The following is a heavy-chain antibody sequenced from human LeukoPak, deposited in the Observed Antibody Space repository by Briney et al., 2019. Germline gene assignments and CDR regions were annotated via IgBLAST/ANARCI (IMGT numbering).Heavy chain of an antibody. CDR1: DSPFSSYG. Sequence: SDSPFSSYGMEWIRQVPGMELERVAVLSYDGSNEYHADSVTGRFTIARDNSKNTLYLQMNSLRVEDTAGYFCASSWCYRDNFEYWGQGTMVIVFS. D-gene: IGHD4/OR15-4a*01. J-gene: IGHJ4*02. CDR2: LSYDGSNE. V-gene: IGHV3-30*03. CDR3: ASSWCYRDNFEY.